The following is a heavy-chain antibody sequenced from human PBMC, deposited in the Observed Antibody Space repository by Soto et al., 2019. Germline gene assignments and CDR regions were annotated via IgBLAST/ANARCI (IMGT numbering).Heavy chain of an antibody. D-gene: IGHD2-2*01. CDR3: ARDANSQYCSSTSCPIQH. CDR2: IIPIFGTA. Sequence: VKVSCKASGGTFSSYAISWVRQAPGQGLEWMGGIIPIFGTANYAQKFQGRVTITADESTSTAYMELSSLRSEDTAVYYCARDANSQYCSSTSCPIQHWGQGTLVTVSS. V-gene: IGHV1-69*13. J-gene: IGHJ1*01. CDR1: GGTFSSYA.